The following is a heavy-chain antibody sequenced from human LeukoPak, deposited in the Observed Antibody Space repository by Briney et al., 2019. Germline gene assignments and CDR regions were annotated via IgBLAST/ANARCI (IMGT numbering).Heavy chain of an antibody. J-gene: IGHJ4*02. CDR1: GGPISSYY. CDR3: ARTPARYPFDY. D-gene: IGHD1-14*01. CDR2: IYTSGST. Sequence: SETLSLTCTVSGGPISSYYWSWIRQPAGKGLEWIGHIYTSGSTNYNPSLKSRVTMSVDTSKNQFSLKVRSVTAADTAVYYCARTPARYPFDYWGQGTLVTVSS. V-gene: IGHV4-4*07.